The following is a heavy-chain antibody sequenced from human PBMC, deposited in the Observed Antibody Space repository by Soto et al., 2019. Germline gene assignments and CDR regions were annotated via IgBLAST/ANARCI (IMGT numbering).Heavy chain of an antibody. CDR1: GYTFTSFD. CDR2: MNPNSGNT. J-gene: IGHJ4*02. Sequence: QVQLVQSGAEVKKPGASVKVSCKTSGYTFTSFDINWVRQATGQGLEWMGFMNPNSGNTGYPQKFQGRVTMTRNTSISTAYMELSSLRSEDTAVYYCARVESGYYYGDYGYWGQGTLVTVSS. D-gene: IGHD3-22*01. CDR3: ARVESGYYYGDYGY. V-gene: IGHV1-8*01.